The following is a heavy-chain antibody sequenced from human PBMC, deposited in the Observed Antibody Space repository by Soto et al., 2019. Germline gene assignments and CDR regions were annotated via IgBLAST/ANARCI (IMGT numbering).Heavy chain of an antibody. CDR2: INDSGNT. CDR1: GGSFRGYF. D-gene: IGHD3-16*01. V-gene: IGHV4-34*01. CDR3: QGGDF. J-gene: IGHJ4*02. Sequence: LSLTCAVSGGSFRGYFWSWIRQSPAKGLEWIGEINDSGNTYYNPSFKSRLTISVDTSTSQISLRLTSVTAADSAVYYCQGGDFWGQGTRVTVSS.